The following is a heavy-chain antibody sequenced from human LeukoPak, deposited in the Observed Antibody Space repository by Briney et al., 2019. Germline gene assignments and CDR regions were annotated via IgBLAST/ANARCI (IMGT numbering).Heavy chain of an antibody. CDR3: ARVRCSGGGCYTSEYYFDY. CDR2: ISSNGGTT. V-gene: IGHV3-64*01. D-gene: IGHD2-15*01. J-gene: IGHJ4*02. Sequence: GGSLRLSCAASGFTFSSYWMHWVRQAPGEGLEYVSAISSNGGTTYYANSVKGGFTISRDNSKNTLYLQMGSLRAEDMAVYSCARVRCSGGGCYTSEYYFDYWGQGTLVTVSS. CDR1: GFTFSSYW.